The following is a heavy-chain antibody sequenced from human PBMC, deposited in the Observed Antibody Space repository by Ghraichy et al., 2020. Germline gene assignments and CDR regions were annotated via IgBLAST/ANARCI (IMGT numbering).Heavy chain of an antibody. CDR3: ARVGQQLVRYEDY. CDR2: ISSSSSYI. CDR1: GFTFSSYS. Sequence: GGSLRLSCAASGFTFSSYSMNWVRQAPGKGLEWVSSISSSSSYIYYADSVKGRFTISRDNAKNSLYLQMNSLRAEDTAVYYCARVGQQLVRYEDYWGQGTLFTVPP. J-gene: IGHJ4*02. D-gene: IGHD6-13*01. V-gene: IGHV3-21*01.